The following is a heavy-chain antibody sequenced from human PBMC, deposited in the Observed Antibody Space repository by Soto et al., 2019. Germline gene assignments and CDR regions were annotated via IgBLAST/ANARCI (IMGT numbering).Heavy chain of an antibody. CDR3: TIVRVADSALDH. V-gene: IGHV3-30*03. CDR2: MSYDGSDT. D-gene: IGHD3-10*02. Sequence: QVQLVESGGGVVQPGRSLRLSCVGSGFIFSNNGMHWVRQTPGKGLEWVAFMSYDGSDTFYAKGRFTISRDNSKNTLFLHMGNLRAEDTAMYYCTIVRVADSALDHWGQGTLVTVSS. CDR1: GFIFSNNG. J-gene: IGHJ4*02.